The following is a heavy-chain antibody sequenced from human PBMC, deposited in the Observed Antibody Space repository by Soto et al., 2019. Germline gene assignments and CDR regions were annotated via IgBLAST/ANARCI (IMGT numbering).Heavy chain of an antibody. Sequence: ASVKVSCKASGYTFTSYGISWVRQAPGQGLEWMGWISAYNGNTNYAQKLQGRVTMTTDTSTSTAYMELRSLRSDDTAVYYCARDLLPLPIAADGRRYYYGMDVWGQGTTVTVSS. CDR3: ARDLLPLPIAADGRRYYYGMDV. D-gene: IGHD6-13*01. CDR1: GYTFTSYG. J-gene: IGHJ6*02. V-gene: IGHV1-18*04. CDR2: ISAYNGNT.